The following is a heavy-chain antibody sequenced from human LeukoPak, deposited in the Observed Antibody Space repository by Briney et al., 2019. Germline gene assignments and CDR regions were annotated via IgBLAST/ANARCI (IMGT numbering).Heavy chain of an antibody. Sequence: SETLSLTCTVSGGSISSSSYYWGWIRQPPGKGLEWIGSIYYSGSTYYNPSLKSRVTMSVDTSKNQFSLKLSSVTAADTAVYYCARGYSSGWYLNIVGNWFDPWGQGTRVTVSS. J-gene: IGHJ5*02. D-gene: IGHD6-19*01. CDR1: GGSISSSSYY. CDR2: IYYSGST. CDR3: ARGYSSGWYLNIVGNWFDP. V-gene: IGHV4-39*07.